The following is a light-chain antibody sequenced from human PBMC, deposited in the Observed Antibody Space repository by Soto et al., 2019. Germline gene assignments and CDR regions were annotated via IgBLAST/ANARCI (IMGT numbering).Light chain of an antibody. J-gene: IGLJ2*01. CDR1: ISTIGSNA. CDR3: APWDDTLRGPV. Sequence: SVLTQPPSASGTPGQRVTISCAGSISTIGSNAVNWYQQLPGTAPKLLFYTNNRRPSGVPDRFSDSKSGTSASLDISGLQSEDDADYYCAPWDDTLRGPVFGGGTKVTVL. CDR2: TNN. V-gene: IGLV1-44*01.